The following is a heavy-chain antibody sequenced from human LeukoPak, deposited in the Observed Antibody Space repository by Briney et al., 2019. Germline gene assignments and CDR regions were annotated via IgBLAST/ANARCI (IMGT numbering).Heavy chain of an antibody. CDR2: ISWNSGSI. V-gene: IGHV3-9*03. CDR3: AKGAGWLLQYYFDY. CDR1: GFTFDDYA. Sequence: GGSLRLSCAASGFTFDDYAMHWVRQAPGKGLEWVSGISWNSGSIGYADSVKGRFTISRDNAKNSLYLQMNSLRAEDMALYYCAKGAGWLLQYYFDYWGQGTLSPSPQ. D-gene: IGHD3-22*01. J-gene: IGHJ4*02.